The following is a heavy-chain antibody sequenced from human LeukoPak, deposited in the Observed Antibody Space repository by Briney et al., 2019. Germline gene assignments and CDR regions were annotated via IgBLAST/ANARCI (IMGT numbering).Heavy chain of an antibody. CDR1: GGSFSGYY. Sequence: SETLSLTCAVYGGSFSGYYWSWIRQPPGKGLEWIGEINHSGSTNYNPSLKSRVTISVDTSKNQFSLKLSSVTAPDTAVYYCASRPRGSFDYWGQGTLVTVSS. V-gene: IGHV4-34*01. CDR2: INHSGST. CDR3: ASRPRGSFDY. J-gene: IGHJ4*02.